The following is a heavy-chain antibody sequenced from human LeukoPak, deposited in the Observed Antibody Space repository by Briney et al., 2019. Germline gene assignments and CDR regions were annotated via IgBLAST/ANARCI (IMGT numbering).Heavy chain of an antibody. CDR3: ARAIYYYYYYMDV. CDR2: INPNSGGT. J-gene: IGHJ6*03. CDR1: GYTFTGYY. V-gene: IGHV1-2*02. Sequence: ASVKVSCKAPGYTFTGYYMHWVRQAPGQGLEWMGWINPNSGGTNYAQKFQGRVTMTRDTSISTAYMELSRLRSDDTAVYYCARAIYYYYYYMDVWGKGTTVTVSS.